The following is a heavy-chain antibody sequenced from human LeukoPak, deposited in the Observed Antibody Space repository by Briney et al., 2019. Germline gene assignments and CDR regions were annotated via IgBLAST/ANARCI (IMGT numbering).Heavy chain of an antibody. J-gene: IGHJ4*02. V-gene: IGHV1-24*01. D-gene: IGHD3-22*01. Sequence: ASVKVSCKVSGYTLTELSMHWVRQAPGKGLEWVGGFDPEDGETIYAQKFQGRVTMTEDTSTDTAYMELSSLRSEDTAVYYCATVYYYDSSGYHQFDYWGQGTLVTVSS. CDR3: ATVYYYDSSGYHQFDY. CDR2: FDPEDGET. CDR1: GYTLTELS.